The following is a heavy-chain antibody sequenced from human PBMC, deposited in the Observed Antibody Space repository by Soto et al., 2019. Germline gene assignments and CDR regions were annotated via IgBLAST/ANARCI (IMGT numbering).Heavy chain of an antibody. CDR3: ARSSGGNFGIIIEGTNWFAP. V-gene: IGHV1-3*01. D-gene: IGHD1-26*01. CDR1: GYTFTSYP. CDR2: INAHGGDT. Sequence: ASVKVSCKASGYTFTSYPMHWVRQAPGQGLEWMGWINAHGGDTNYSQKFKGRVTMTRDTSASTVYMEVSSLTSEDTAMYYCARSSGGNFGIIIEGTNWFAPWGQGTLVTVSS. J-gene: IGHJ5*02.